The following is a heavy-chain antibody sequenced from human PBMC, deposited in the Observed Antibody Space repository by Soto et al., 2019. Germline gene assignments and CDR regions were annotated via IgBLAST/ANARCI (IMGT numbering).Heavy chain of an antibody. CDR1: GYTFTGYY. CDR3: ARAGIAARPTNWFDP. J-gene: IGHJ5*02. Sequence: ASVKVSCKASGYTFTGYYMHWVRQAPGQGLEWMGWINPNSGGTNYAQKFQGRVTTTRDTSISTAYMELSRLRSDDTAVYYRARAGIAARPTNWFDPWGQGTLVTVSS. CDR2: INPNSGGT. D-gene: IGHD6-6*01. V-gene: IGHV1-2*02.